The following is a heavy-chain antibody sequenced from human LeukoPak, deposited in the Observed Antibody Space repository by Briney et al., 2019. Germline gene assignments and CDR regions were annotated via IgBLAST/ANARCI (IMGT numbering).Heavy chain of an antibody. D-gene: IGHD2-21*02. Sequence: PGGSLRLSCAASGFTFSSYAMSWVRQAPGKGLEWVSAISGSGGSTYYADSVKGRFTISRDNSKNTLYLQMNSLRAEDTAVYYCARDSDGICGGDCYRPDYWGQGTLVTVSS. CDR1: GFTFSSYA. V-gene: IGHV3-23*01. J-gene: IGHJ4*02. CDR2: ISGSGGST. CDR3: ARDSDGICGGDCYRPDY.